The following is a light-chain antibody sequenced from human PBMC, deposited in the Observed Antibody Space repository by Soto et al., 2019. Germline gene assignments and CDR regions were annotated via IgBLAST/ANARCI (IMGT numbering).Light chain of an antibody. J-gene: IGLJ2*01. CDR2: EGS. Sequence: QSVLTQPASVSGSPGQSITISCTGTSSDVGSYNLVSWYQQHPGKAPNLMIYEGSKRPSGVSNRFSGSKSGNTASLTISGLQAEDEADYYCCSYAGSSPVVFGGGTKLTVL. CDR3: CSYAGSSPVV. V-gene: IGLV2-23*01. CDR1: SSDVGSYNL.